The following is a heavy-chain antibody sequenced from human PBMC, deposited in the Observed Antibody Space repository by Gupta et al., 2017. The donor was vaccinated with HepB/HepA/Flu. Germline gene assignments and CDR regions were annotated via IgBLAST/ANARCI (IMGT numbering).Heavy chain of an antibody. J-gene: IGHJ3*02. CDR2: ITKSYST. CDR1: GFTFSTYA. CDR3: AKVHDYGCGTYRNYDAFDI. Sequence: EVQLLESGGGLVQPGGSLRLSCAASGFTFSTYAMSWVRQNPGKGLEWVSSITKSYSTYYADSVKVRFTISRDNSKNTLYMQMNSLRAEDTAVYYCAKVHDYGCGTYRNYDAFDIWGQGTMVTVSS. D-gene: IGHD3-16*02. V-gene: IGHV3-23*05.